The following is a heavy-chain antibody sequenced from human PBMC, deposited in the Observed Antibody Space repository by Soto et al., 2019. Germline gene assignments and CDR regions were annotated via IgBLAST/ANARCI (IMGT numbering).Heavy chain of an antibody. J-gene: IGHJ4*02. CDR3: AILSEMSTSTTYHSFDY. CDR1: GGSINNYY. V-gene: IGHV4-59*01. Sequence: QVQLQESGPGLVKPSETLSLTCTVSGGSINNYYWSWIRQPPGKGLEFITYIYYSGSTNYNPSLMSRVTISVDTSNNQLSLKLTSVTAADTAVYYWAILSEMSTSTTYHSFDYWGQGTLVTVSS. D-gene: IGHD2-2*01. CDR2: IYYSGST.